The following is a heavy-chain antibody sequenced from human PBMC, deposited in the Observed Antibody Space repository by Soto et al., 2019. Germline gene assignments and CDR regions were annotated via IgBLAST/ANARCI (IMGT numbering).Heavy chain of an antibody. CDR1: GFTFSSYG. CDR2: ISYDGSNK. CDR3: AKDLLVEQWLHYFDY. J-gene: IGHJ4*02. D-gene: IGHD6-19*01. V-gene: IGHV3-30*18. Sequence: QVQLVESGGGVVQPGRSLRLSCAASGFTFSSYGMHWVRQAPGKGLEWVAVISYDGSNKYYADSVKGRFTISRDNSKNTLYLQMNSLRAEDTAVYYCAKDLLVEQWLHYFDYWGQGTLVTVSS.